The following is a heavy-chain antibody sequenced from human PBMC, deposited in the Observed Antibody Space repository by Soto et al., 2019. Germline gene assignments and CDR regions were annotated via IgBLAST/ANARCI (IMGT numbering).Heavy chain of an antibody. CDR1: GFTFSSYA. D-gene: IGHD3-3*01. CDR2: ISYDGSNK. V-gene: IGHV3-30-3*01. Sequence: HPGGSLRLSCAASGFTFSSYAMHWVRQAPGKGLEWVAVISYDGSNKYYADSVKGRFTISRDNSKNTLYLQMNSLRAEDTAVYYCAREEGLLRFLEWSPPYYYYYGMDVWGQGTTVTVSS. J-gene: IGHJ6*02. CDR3: AREEGLLRFLEWSPPYYYYYGMDV.